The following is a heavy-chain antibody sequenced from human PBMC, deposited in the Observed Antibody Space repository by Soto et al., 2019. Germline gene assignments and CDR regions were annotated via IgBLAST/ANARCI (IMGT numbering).Heavy chain of an antibody. CDR1: GGSISSFD. V-gene: IGHV4-59*08. Sequence: QVQLQESGPGLVKPSETLSLTCTVSGGSISSFDWNWIRQSPGKGLEWIGYISYSGSTNYNPSLKVRVTISVDTSKNQFSLKLSSVTAAATAVYYCARQDTSGYAFDYWGQGTLVTVSS. CDR2: ISYSGST. CDR3: ARQDTSGYAFDY. J-gene: IGHJ4*02. D-gene: IGHD3-22*01.